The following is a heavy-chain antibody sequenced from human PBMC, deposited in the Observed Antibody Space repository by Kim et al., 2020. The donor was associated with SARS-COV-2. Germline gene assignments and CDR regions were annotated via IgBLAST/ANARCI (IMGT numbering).Heavy chain of an antibody. D-gene: IGHD2-15*01. V-gene: IGHV3-7*03. CDR3: AKEGW. CDR2: QDGSQT. J-gene: IGHJ1*01. Sequence: QDGSQTKYADSVKGRFSISRDNAKNSLYLQMNSLRAEDTAVYYCAKEGWWGQGRLVMVSS.